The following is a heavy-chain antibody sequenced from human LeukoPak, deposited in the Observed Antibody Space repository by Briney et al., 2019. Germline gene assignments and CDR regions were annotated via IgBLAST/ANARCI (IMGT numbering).Heavy chain of an antibody. CDR1: GVSFSGYY. CDR2: INHSGST. Sequence: PSETLSLTCAVYGVSFSGYYWSWIRQPPGKGLEWIGEINHSGSTNYNPSLKSRVTISVDTSKNQFSLKLSSVTAADTAVYYCARGRGAYYYGSGQFYFDYWGQGTLVTVSS. D-gene: IGHD3-10*01. J-gene: IGHJ4*02. CDR3: ARGRGAYYYGSGQFYFDY. V-gene: IGHV4-34*01.